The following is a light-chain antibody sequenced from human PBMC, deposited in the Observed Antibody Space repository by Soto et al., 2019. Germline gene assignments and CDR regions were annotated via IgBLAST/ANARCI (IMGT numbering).Light chain of an antibody. V-gene: IGLV2-8*01. CDR3: AAWDDSLWV. CDR1: SSDVGGYNY. J-gene: IGLJ3*02. CDR2: EVS. Sequence: QSALTQPPSASGSPGQSVTISCTGTSSDVGGYNYVSWYQQHPGKAPKLMIYEVSQRPSGVPDRFSGSKSGTSASLAIRGLQSEDEADYYCAAWDDSLWVFGGGTKVTV.